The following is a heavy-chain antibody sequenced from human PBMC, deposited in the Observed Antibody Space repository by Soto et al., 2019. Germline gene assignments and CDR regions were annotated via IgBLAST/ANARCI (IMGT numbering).Heavy chain of an antibody. CDR3: NTEPSSDYNFWSAYYYSRPTYFDY. V-gene: IGHV3-15*07. Sequence: GGSLRLSCAASGFTFSKAWMNWVRQAPGKGLEWVGRIKSKTDGGRTDYAAPVKGRFTISRDDSKNTLYLQMNSLKTEDTAAYYCNTEPSSDYNFWSAYYYSRPTYFDYWGQGTLVTVSS. D-gene: IGHD3-3*01. J-gene: IGHJ4*02. CDR2: IKSKTDGGRT. CDR1: GFTFSKAW.